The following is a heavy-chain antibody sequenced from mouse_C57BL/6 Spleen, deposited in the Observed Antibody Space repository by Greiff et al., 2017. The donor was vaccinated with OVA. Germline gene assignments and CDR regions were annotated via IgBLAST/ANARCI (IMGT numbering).Heavy chain of an antibody. J-gene: IGHJ1*03. CDR1: GYSITSGYY. Sequence: DVQLVESGPGLVKPSQSLSLTCSVTGYSITSGYYWNWIRQFPGNKLEWMGYISYDGSNNYNPSLKNRISITRDTSKNQFFLKLNSVTTEDTATYYCAREGYYGSSFWYFDVWGTGTTVTVSS. D-gene: IGHD1-1*01. CDR2: ISYDGSN. V-gene: IGHV3-6*01. CDR3: AREGYYGSSFWYFDV.